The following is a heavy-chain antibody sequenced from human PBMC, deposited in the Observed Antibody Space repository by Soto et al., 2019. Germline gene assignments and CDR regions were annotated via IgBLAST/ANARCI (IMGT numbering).Heavy chain of an antibody. CDR3: ARLVGAVGSGRNGALSFDY. CDR1: GGSISSGGYY. V-gene: IGHV4-31*03. CDR2: IYYSGST. Sequence: KPSETLSLTCTVSGGSISSGGYYWSWIRQHPGKGLEWIGYIYYSGSTYYNPSLKSRVTISVDTSKNQFSLKLSSVTAADTAVYYCARLVGAVGSGRNGALSFDYWGQVTLVTVSS. J-gene: IGHJ4*02. D-gene: IGHD3-16*01.